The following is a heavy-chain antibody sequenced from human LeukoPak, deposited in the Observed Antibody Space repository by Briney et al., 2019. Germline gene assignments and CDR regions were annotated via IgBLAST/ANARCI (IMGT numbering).Heavy chain of an antibody. CDR1: GYSFTSYW. D-gene: IGHD6-6*01. J-gene: IGHJ6*03. V-gene: IGHV5-51*01. CDR2: IYPGDYDT. Sequence: GEALKISCKGSGYSFTSYWIGWVRPMPGKGLEWMGIIYPGDYDTRYSPSFQGQVTISADKSISTAYLQWSSLKASDTAIYYCARRFGSSSALGSRYYMDVWGKGTTVTVSS. CDR3: ARRFGSSSALGSRYYMDV.